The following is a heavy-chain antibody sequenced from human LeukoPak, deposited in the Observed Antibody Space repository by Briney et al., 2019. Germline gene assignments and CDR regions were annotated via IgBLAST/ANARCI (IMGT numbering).Heavy chain of an antibody. CDR3: ARGSYVGPYFDY. CDR2: IYTSGST. Sequence: SETLSLTCTVSGGSISSYYWSWIRQPAGKGLEWIGRIYTSGSTNYNASLKSRVSMSVDTSKNQFSLKLSPVTAADTAVYYCARGSYVGPYFDYWGQGTLVTVSS. J-gene: IGHJ4*02. D-gene: IGHD1-26*01. CDR1: GGSISSYY. V-gene: IGHV4-4*07.